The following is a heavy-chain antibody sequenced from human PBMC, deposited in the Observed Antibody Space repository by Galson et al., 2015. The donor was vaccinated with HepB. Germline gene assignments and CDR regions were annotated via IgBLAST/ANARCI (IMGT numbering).Heavy chain of an antibody. Sequence: SLRLSCAASGFSFSNAWMNWVRRVPGKGQEWVGLIKSKTYGGTADYAAPVTDRFTLSRDDSKNILYLHLDSLNTEDTGIYYCTTATMIRGEVPYYFYKYGMDVWGQGTAVTVSS. CDR1: GFSFSNAW. CDR3: TTATMIRGEVPYYFYKYGMDV. D-gene: IGHD3-10*01. V-gene: IGHV3-15*07. CDR2: IKSKTYGGTA. J-gene: IGHJ6*02.